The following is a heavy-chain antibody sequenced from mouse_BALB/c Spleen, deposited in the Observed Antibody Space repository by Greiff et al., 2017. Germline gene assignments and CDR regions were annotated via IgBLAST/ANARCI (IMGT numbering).Heavy chain of an antibody. D-gene: IGHD1-1*01. Sequence: EVNLVESGGGLVQPGGSRKLSCAASGFTFSSFGMHWVRQAPEKGLEWVAYISSGSSTIYYADTVKGRFTISRDNPKNTLFLQMTSLRSEDTAMYYCARAEATVGDYWGQGTTLTVSS. CDR3: ARAEATVGDY. V-gene: IGHV5-17*02. CDR2: ISSGSSTI. J-gene: IGHJ2*01. CDR1: GFTFSSFG.